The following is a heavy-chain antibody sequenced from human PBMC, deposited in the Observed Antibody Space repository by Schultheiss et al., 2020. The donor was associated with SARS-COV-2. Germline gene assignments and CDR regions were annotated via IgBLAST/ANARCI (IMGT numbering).Heavy chain of an antibody. Sequence: GGSLRLSCAASGFTFSSYGMHWVRQAPGKGLEWVSAISGSGGSTYYADSVKGRFTISRDNSKNTLYLQMNSLRAEDTAVYYCTSDSSSSVDYFDYWGQGTLVTVSS. CDR3: TSDSSSSVDYFDY. CDR1: GFTFSSYG. D-gene: IGHD6-6*01. V-gene: IGHV3-23*01. CDR2: ISGSGGST. J-gene: IGHJ4*02.